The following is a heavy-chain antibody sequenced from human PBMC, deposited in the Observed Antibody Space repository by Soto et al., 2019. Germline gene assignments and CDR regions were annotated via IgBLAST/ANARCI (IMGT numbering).Heavy chain of an antibody. Sequence: GPSVKVSCKASGFTFTSSSVQWVRQARGQRLEWIGWIVVGSGNTNYAQKFQERVTITRDMSTSTAYMELSSLRSEDTAVYYCAADPANYGDYVSVHYYYYTIDVWG. CDR2: IVVGSGNT. CDR1: GFTFTSSS. D-gene: IGHD3-16*01. J-gene: IGHJ6*01. CDR3: AADPANYGDYVSVHYYYYTIDV. V-gene: IGHV1-58*01.